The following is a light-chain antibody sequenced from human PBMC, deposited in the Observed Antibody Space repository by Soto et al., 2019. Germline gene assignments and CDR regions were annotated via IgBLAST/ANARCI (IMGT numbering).Light chain of an antibody. J-gene: IGLJ2*01. CDR2: LNSDGSH. Sequence: QPVLTQSPSASASLGASVKLTCTLSSGHSSYAIAWHQQQPEKGPRYLMKLNSDGSHSKGDGIPDRFSGSSSGAEHYLTISSLQSEDEADYYCQTWGTGTVVFGGGTKLTVL. CDR1: SGHSSYA. CDR3: QTWGTGTVV. V-gene: IGLV4-69*01.